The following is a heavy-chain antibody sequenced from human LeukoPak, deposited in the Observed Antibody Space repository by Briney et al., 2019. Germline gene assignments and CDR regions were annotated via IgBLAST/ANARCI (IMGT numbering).Heavy chain of an antibody. CDR1: GFTFDDYG. CDR2: ISWNSGSI. D-gene: IGHD3-22*01. CDR3: AKDLSPYYYDSSGYLH. Sequence: GGSLRLSCAASGFTFDDYGMSWVRQAPGKGLEWVSGISWNSGSIGYADSVKGRFTISRDNAKNSLYLQMNSLRAEDTALYYCAKDLSPYYYDSSGYLHWGQGTLVTVSS. J-gene: IGHJ4*02. V-gene: IGHV3-9*01.